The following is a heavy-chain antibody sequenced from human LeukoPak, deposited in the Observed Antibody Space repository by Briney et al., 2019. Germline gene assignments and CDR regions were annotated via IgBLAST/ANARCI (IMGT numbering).Heavy chain of an antibody. Sequence: PGGSLRLSCAASGFTFSSYSMNWVRQAPGKGLEWVSSISSSSSYIYYADSVKGRFTISRDNAKNSLYLQMNSLRAEDTAVYYCAREYDFWSGKNPFDYWGQGTLVTVSS. D-gene: IGHD3-3*01. CDR3: AREYDFWSGKNPFDY. V-gene: IGHV3-21*01. CDR1: GFTFSSYS. J-gene: IGHJ4*02. CDR2: ISSSSSYI.